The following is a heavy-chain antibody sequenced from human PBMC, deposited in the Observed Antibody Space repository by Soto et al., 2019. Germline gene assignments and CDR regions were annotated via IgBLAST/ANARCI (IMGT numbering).Heavy chain of an antibody. V-gene: IGHV3-66*01. CDR3: PGDPGDRNGMIV. Sequence: EVPVVESGGDLVQPGGSLRLSCAASGFSVSRDYMNWVRQAPGKGLEWVSVIYSGGDKYYADSVKGRFTISRDNSKNLVSLQMTSLRTEDTAVYYCPGDPGDRNGMIVWGQGTTVTVSS. D-gene: IGHD1-26*01. CDR1: GFSVSRDY. J-gene: IGHJ6*02. CDR2: IYSGGDK.